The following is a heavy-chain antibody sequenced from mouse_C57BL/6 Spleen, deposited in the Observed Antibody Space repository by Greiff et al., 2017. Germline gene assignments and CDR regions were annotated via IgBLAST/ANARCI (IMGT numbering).Heavy chain of an antibody. CDR1: GYAFSSYW. Sequence: QVQLKESGAELVKPGASVKISCKASGYAFSSYWMNWVKQRPGKGLEWIGQIYPGDGDTNYNGKFKGKATLTADKSSSTAYMQLSSLTSEDSAVYFCARSSHYDGSSPYFDYWGQGTTLTVSS. CDR3: ARSSHYDGSSPYFDY. CDR2: IYPGDGDT. D-gene: IGHD1-1*01. J-gene: IGHJ2*01. V-gene: IGHV1-80*01.